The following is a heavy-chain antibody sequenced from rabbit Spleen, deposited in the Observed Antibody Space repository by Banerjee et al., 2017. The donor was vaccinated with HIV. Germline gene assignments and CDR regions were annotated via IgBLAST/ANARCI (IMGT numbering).Heavy chain of an antibody. CDR3: ARDAGTSFSTYGMDL. CDR1: GFSFNSGYD. V-gene: IGHV1S45*01. J-gene: IGHJ6*01. CDR2: IYAGSSGNP. Sequence: EQLEESGGDLVKPEGSLTLTCTASGFSFNSGYDMCWVRQAPGKGLEWIACIYAGSSGNPYSATWAKGRFTISKTSSTTVTLQMTSLTAADTATYFCARDAGTSFSTYGMDLWGPGTLVTVS. D-gene: IGHD8-1*01.